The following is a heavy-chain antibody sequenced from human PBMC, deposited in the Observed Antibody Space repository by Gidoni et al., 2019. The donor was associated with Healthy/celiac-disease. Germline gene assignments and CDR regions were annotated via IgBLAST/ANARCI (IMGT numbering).Heavy chain of an antibody. V-gene: IGHV3-21*01. CDR2: ISSSSSYI. CDR1: GFTFSSYS. Sequence: EVQLVESGGGLVKPGGSLRLSCAASGFTFSSYSMNWVRQAPGKGLEWVSSISSSSSYIYYADSVKGRFTISRDNAKNSLYLQMNSLRAEDTAVYYCARVKVQLERTDAFDIWGQGTMVTVSS. J-gene: IGHJ3*02. CDR3: ARVKVQLERTDAFDI. D-gene: IGHD1-1*01.